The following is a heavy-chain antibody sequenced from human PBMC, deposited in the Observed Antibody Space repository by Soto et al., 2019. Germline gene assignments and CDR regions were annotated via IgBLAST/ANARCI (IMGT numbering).Heavy chain of an antibody. V-gene: IGHV3-23*01. CDR2: ISGSGDST. Sequence: EVRLLESGGGLVQPGGSLRLSCAASGFTFSVYAMSWVRQAPGKGLGWVSGISGSGDSTHYAASVKGRFTVSRDNSKSMLYLQTNSLRAEDTAIYSCAKALYGGFTYWGQGTLVTVSS. J-gene: IGHJ4*02. D-gene: IGHD3-10*01. CDR3: AKALYGGFTY. CDR1: GFTFSVYA.